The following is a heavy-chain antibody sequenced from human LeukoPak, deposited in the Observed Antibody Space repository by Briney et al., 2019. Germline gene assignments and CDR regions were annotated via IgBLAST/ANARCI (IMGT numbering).Heavy chain of an antibody. CDR3: ASYGGNSAGVVWFDP. J-gene: IGHJ5*02. CDR1: GYTFTSYG. CDR2: ISAYNGNT. V-gene: IGHV1-18*01. D-gene: IGHD4-23*01. Sequence: ASVKVSCKASGYTFTSYGISWVRQAPGQGLEWKGWISAYNGNTNYAQTLQGRVTMTTDTSTSTAYMELRSLRSDDTAVYYCASYGGNSAGVVWFDPWGQGTLVTVSS.